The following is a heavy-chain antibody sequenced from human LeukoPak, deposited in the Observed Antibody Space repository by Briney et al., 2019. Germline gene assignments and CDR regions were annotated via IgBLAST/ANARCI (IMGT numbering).Heavy chain of an antibody. CDR3: ARTFSSTWPVLVRNGMDV. D-gene: IGHD6-13*01. CDR2: ISSSGRTI. Sequence: PGGSLRLSCAASGFTFSSYEMNWVRQAPGKGLEWVSYISSSGRTIYYADSVKGRFTISRDNAKNSLYLQMNSLRAEDTAVYYCARTFSSTWPVLVRNGMDVWGQGTTVTVSS. V-gene: IGHV3-48*03. J-gene: IGHJ6*02. CDR1: GFTFSSYE.